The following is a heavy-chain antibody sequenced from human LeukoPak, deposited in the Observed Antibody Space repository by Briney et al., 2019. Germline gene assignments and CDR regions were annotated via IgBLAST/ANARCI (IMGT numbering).Heavy chain of an antibody. D-gene: IGHD6-19*01. CDR2: ISSSSSYI. V-gene: IGHV3-21*01. CDR3: ARPLGYSSGWYANAFDI. Sequence: GGSLRLSCAASGFTFSSYSMNWVRQAPGKGLEWVSSISSSSSYIYYADSVKGRFTISRDNAKNSLYLQMNSLRAEDTAVYYCARPLGYSSGWYANAFDIWGQGTMVTVSS. CDR1: GFTFSSYS. J-gene: IGHJ3*02.